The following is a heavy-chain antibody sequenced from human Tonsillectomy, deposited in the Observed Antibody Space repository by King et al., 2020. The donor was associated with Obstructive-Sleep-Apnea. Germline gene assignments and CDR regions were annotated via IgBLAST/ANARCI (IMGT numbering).Heavy chain of an antibody. V-gene: IGHV3-9*01. CDR1: GFTFDDYA. CDR2: ISGNSDSI. J-gene: IGHJ4*02. Sequence: VQLVESGGGLVQPGRSLRLSCAVSGFTFDDYAIHGVRQAPGKGLEWVSGISGNSDSISYADSVKGRFTISRDNAKNSLYLQMNSLRAEDTAFYYCAKDTTPHVFYYFDYWGQGTLVTVSS. CDR3: AKDTTPHVFYYFDY. D-gene: IGHD3-16*01.